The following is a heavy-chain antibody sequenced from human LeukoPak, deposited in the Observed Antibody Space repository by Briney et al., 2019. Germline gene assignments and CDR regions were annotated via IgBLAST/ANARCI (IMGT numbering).Heavy chain of an antibody. CDR3: ARGGEGAAFDY. V-gene: IGHV1-18*01. CDR2: ISAYNGDT. Sequence: ASVKVSCKASGYTFTNYGLSWVRQAPGQGLEWVGWISAYNGDTNYAQMLQGRVTMTTDTSTSTAYMELRSLRSDDTAVYYCARGGEGAAFDYWGQGTLVTVSS. J-gene: IGHJ4*02. D-gene: IGHD1-26*01. CDR1: GYTFTNYG.